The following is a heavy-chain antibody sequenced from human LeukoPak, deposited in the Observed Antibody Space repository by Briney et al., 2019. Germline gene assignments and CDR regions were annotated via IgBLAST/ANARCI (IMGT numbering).Heavy chain of an antibody. D-gene: IGHD3-10*01. CDR1: GFTFSSYG. V-gene: IGHV3-53*01. CDR2: IHSGGST. Sequence: GGSLRLSCAASGFTFSSYGMSWVRQAPGKGLEWVSVIHSGGSTYYADSVKGRFTISRDNSKNTLYLQMNSLRAEDTAVYYCAREKEYYYGSGSNWGQGTLVTVSS. CDR3: AREKEYYYGSGSN. J-gene: IGHJ4*02.